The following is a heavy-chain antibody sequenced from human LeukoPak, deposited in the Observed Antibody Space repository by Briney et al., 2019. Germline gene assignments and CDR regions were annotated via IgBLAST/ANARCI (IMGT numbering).Heavy chain of an antibody. D-gene: IGHD3-9*01. CDR3: ARHWMPRHFDWFPPDYWYFDL. J-gene: IGHJ2*01. V-gene: IGHV4-59*08. CDR2: IYYSGST. CDR1: GGSISSYY. Sequence: ASETLSLTCTVSGGSISSYYWSWIRQPPGKGLEWIGYIYYSGSTNYNPSPKSRVTISVDTSKNQFSLKLSSVTAADTAVYYCARHWMPRHFDWFPPDYWYFDLWGRGTLVTVSS.